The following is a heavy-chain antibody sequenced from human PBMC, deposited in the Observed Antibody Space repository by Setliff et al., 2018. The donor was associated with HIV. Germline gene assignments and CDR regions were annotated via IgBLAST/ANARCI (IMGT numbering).Heavy chain of an antibody. CDR1: GFIFSDYY. Sequence: GGSLRLSCAGSGFIFSDYYMSWIRQAPGKGLEWVSYISSSGSTIYYADSVKGRFTISRDNAKNSLYLQMNSLTAEDTAVYYCATYGSGSRTFDYWGQGTLVTVSS. CDR2: ISSSGSTI. CDR3: ATYGSGSRTFDY. J-gene: IGHJ4*02. V-gene: IGHV3-11*01. D-gene: IGHD3-10*01.